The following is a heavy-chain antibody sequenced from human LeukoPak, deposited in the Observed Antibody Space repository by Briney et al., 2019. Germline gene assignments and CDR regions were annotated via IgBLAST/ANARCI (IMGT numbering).Heavy chain of an antibody. Sequence: PGRPLRLSCAASGLTFNSYGMHWVRQTPGKGLEWVAVISSGGSDEHYAESVKGRFTISRDNSQNTLYLQMNSLRVEDTAVYYCAKGGRYYFDSSATGYYIDFWGQGTLVTVSS. CDR1: GLTFNSYG. D-gene: IGHD3-22*01. J-gene: IGHJ4*02. CDR3: AKGGRYYFDSSATGYYIDF. CDR2: ISSGGSDE. V-gene: IGHV3-30*18.